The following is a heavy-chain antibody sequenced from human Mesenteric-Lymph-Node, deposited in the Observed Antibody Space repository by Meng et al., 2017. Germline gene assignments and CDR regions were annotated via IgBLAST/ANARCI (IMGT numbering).Heavy chain of an antibody. Sequence: KVSCKGSGYSFTSYWIGWVRQRPGKGLEWMGIIYPGDSDTTYSPSFQGQVTISADKSISTAYLQWSSLKASDTAMYYCARRYCSGGSCYFLWWGQGTLVTVSS. D-gene: IGHD2-15*01. V-gene: IGHV5-51*01. CDR1: GYSFTSYW. CDR2: IYPGDSDT. J-gene: IGHJ4*02. CDR3: ARRYCSGGSCYFLW.